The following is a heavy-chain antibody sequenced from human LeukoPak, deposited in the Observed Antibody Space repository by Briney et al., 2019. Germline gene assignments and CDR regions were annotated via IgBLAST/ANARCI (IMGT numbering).Heavy chain of an antibody. D-gene: IGHD3-22*01. CDR1: GGSINTFY. V-gene: IGHV4-59*01. CDR3: ERIDSRADAFDI. Sequence: PSETLSLTCTVSGGSINTFYWSWIRQPPGKGREWVGYIYYSGSTNYNPSLKSRVTISVDTSKKHFYLKLSSVTAADTGVYYCERIDSRADAFDIWGQGTMVTVSS. J-gene: IGHJ3*02. CDR2: IYYSGST.